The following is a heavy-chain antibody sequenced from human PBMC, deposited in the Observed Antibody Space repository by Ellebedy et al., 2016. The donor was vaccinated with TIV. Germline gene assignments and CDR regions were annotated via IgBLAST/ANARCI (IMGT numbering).Heavy chain of an antibody. D-gene: IGHD6-19*01. CDR3: ARGRPAVVGALNYGLDV. J-gene: IGHJ6*02. CDR2: VHPTGTT. V-gene: IGHV4-59*12. CDR1: GGSFSGYF. Sequence: MPSETLSLTCTVSGGSFSGYFWSWIRQPPGQGLQWIAYVHPTGTTNFLPSLKSRVSISQDTSKSQFSLQLSSVAAADTAVYYCARGRPAVVGALNYGLDVWGQGTTVTVSS.